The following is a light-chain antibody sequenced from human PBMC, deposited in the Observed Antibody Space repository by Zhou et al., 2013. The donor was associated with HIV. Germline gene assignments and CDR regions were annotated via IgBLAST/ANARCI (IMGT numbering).Light chain of an antibody. CDR3: QQYGSSLSIT. CDR1: QSVSSSY. V-gene: IGKV3-20*01. J-gene: IGKJ5*01. Sequence: ENVLTQSPGTLSLSPGERATLSCRASQSVSSSYLAWYQQKPGQAPRLLIYGASSRATGIPDRFSGSGSGTDFTLTISRLEPEVFAVYYCQQYGSSLSITFGQGTRLE. CDR2: GAS.